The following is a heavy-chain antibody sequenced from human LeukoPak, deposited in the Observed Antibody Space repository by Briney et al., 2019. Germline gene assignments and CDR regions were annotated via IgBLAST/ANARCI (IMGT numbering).Heavy chain of an antibody. Sequence: PSETLSLTCTVSGGSISSSSYYWGWIRQPPGKGLEWIGSIYYSGSTYYNPSLKSRVTISVDTSKNQFSLKLSSVTAADTAVYYCARSEGRDGYIYLDYWGQGTLVTVSS. V-gene: IGHV4-39*01. CDR3: ARSEGRDGYIYLDY. CDR1: GGSISSSSYY. J-gene: IGHJ4*02. D-gene: IGHD5-24*01. CDR2: IYYSGST.